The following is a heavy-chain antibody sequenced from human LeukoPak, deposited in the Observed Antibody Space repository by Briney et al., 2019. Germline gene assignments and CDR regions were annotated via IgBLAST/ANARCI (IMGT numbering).Heavy chain of an antibody. CDR1: GGSISSYY. Sequence: PSETLSLTCTVSGGSISSYYWSWIRQPPGNGLEWIGYIYYSGSTNYNPSLKSRVTISVDTSKNQFSLKLSSVTAADTAVYYCARGGSGYYPDNWFDPWGQGTLVTVSS. D-gene: IGHD3-22*01. CDR2: IYYSGST. V-gene: IGHV4-59*01. CDR3: ARGGSGYYPDNWFDP. J-gene: IGHJ5*02.